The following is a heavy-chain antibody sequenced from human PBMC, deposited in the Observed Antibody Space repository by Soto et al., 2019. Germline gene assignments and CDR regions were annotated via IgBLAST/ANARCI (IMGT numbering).Heavy chain of an antibody. Sequence: QGQLGQSGAEVKKPGASVKVSCKASGYTFTTYYIHWMRQSPGQGLEWMGMFNPYTGGTRYAHKFQGRVTMTGDTSTSTGYMELSRLRSDDTAVYYCARLCGEIGTAFAPWGQGTLVTVSS. CDR2: FNPYTGGT. J-gene: IGHJ5*02. CDR1: GYTFTTYY. V-gene: IGHV1-46*01. D-gene: IGHD2-21*01. CDR3: ARLCGEIGTAFAP.